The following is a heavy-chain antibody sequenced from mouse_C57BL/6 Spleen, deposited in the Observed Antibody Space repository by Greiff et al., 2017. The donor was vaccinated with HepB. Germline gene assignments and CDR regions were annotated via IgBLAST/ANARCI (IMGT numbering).Heavy chain of an antibody. CDR1: GFTFSDYG. CDR2: ISSGSSTI. D-gene: IGHD1-1*01. CDR3: ARREFITTVVATSYYAMDY. J-gene: IGHJ4*01. V-gene: IGHV5-17*01. Sequence: VQLKESGGGLVKPGGSLKLSCAASGFTFSDYGMHWVRQAPEKGLEWVAYISSGSSTIYYADTVKGRFTISRDNAKNTLFLQMTSLRSEDTAMYYCARREFITTVVATSYYAMDYWGQGTSVTVSS.